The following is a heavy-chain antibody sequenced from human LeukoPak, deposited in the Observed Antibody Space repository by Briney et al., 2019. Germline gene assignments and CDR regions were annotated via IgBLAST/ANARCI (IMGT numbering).Heavy chain of an antibody. D-gene: IGHD3-22*01. CDR1: GFTFDDYA. CDR2: ISGDGGST. V-gene: IGHV3-43*02. J-gene: IGHJ5*02. CDR3: AKVVDSATDEYNWFDP. Sequence: GGSLRLSCAASGFTFDDYAMHWVRQAPGKGLEWVSLISGDGGSTYYADSVKGRFTISRDNSKNSLYLQMNSLRTEDTALYYCAKVVDSATDEYNWFDPWGQGTLVTVSS.